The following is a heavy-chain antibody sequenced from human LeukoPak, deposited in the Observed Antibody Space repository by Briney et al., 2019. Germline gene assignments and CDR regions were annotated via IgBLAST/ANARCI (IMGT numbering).Heavy chain of an antibody. Sequence: KSSETLSLTCSVSRGSISNYYWSWIRQPPGKGLEWIGEINHSGSTNYNPSLKSRVTISVDTSKNQFSLKLSSVTAADTAVYYCARGRLAARRGIDYWGQGTLVTVSS. CDR1: RGSISNYY. J-gene: IGHJ4*02. CDR3: ARGRLAARRGIDY. CDR2: INHSGST. V-gene: IGHV4-34*01. D-gene: IGHD6-6*01.